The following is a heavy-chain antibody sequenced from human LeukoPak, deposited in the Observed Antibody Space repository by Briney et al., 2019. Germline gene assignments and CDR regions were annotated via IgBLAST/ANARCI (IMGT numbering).Heavy chain of an antibody. J-gene: IGHJ4*02. CDR2: INHSGST. V-gene: IGHV4-34*01. CDR1: GDSISGVY. Sequence: PSETLSLTCTVSGDSISGVYWSWIRQPPGKGLEWIGEINHSGSTNYNPSLKSRVTISVDTSKNQFSLKLSSVTAADTAVYYCARSKMRSALYYFDYWGQGTLVTVSS. CDR3: ARSKMRSALYYFDY. D-gene: IGHD3-3*01.